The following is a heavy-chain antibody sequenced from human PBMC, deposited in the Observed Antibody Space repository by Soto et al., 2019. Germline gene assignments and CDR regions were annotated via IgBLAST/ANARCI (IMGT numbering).Heavy chain of an antibody. J-gene: IGHJ4*02. D-gene: IGHD2-15*01. CDR1: GYSFSNYW. Sequence: PGESLKISCKGSGYSFSNYWIAWLRQMPGKGLEWMGIIYPAASDARYSPSFQGQVTISADQSITTAYLQWSSLKASDTAIYYCASGSRDCSGGSCYSHWGQGTLVTVSS. CDR2: IYPAASDA. V-gene: IGHV5-51*01. CDR3: ASGSRDCSGGSCYSH.